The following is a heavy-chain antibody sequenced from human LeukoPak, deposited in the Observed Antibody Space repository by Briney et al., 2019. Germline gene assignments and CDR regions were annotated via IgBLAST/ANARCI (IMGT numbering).Heavy chain of an antibody. D-gene: IGHD3-22*01. V-gene: IGHV1-2*02. J-gene: IGHJ4*02. Sequence: ASVKVSCKASGYTFTGYYMHWVRQAPGQGLEWMGWINPNSGGTNYAQKFQGRVTMTRDTSISTAYMELSRLRSDDTAVYYCAIIDYYDSSGYPNPFDYWGQGTLVTVSS. CDR3: AIIDYYDSSGYPNPFDY. CDR2: INPNSGGT. CDR1: GYTFTGYY.